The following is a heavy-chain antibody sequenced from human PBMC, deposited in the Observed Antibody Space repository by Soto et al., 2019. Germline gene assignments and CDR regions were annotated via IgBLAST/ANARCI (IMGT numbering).Heavy chain of an antibody. Sequence: GGSLILSCAVSGFIFSNYGMSWVRQAPEKGLEWVSAISGSGGNTYYADSVKGRFTISRDNSKNTLYLQMNSLRADDTALYYCAKYIVVAANYGLDVWGQGTTVTVSS. CDR1: GFIFSNYG. CDR2: ISGSGGNT. CDR3: AKYIVVAANYGLDV. V-gene: IGHV3-23*01. J-gene: IGHJ6*02. D-gene: IGHD2-15*01.